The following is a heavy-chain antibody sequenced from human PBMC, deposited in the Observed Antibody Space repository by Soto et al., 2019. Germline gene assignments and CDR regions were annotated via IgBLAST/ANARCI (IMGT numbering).Heavy chain of an antibody. J-gene: IGHJ4*02. CDR3: AKGSGGHYNSGTLLD. CDR2: LSYDGIND. CDR1: VFTFSDYL. Sequence: RWSLRLSCAASVFTFSDYLMHWFRQAPGKGLEWVAALSYDGINDYYADSVEGRFTISRDNFKKTLYLQMNSLRVEDTAIFYCAKGSGGHYNSGTLLDWGQGTVVTVSS. D-gene: IGHD3-10*01. V-gene: IGHV3-30-3*01.